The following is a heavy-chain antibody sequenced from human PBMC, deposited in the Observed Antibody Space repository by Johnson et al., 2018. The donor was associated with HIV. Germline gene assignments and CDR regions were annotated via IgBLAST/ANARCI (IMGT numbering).Heavy chain of an antibody. J-gene: IGHJ3*02. Sequence: VQLVESGGGVVQPGRSLRLSCAASGFTFSSYPMHWVRQAPGKGLEWVSVIYSGGSTYYADSVTGRFTISRDNSKNTLYLQMNSLRAEDTAVYYCARDPSRSPGAFDIWGQGTMVTVSS. CDR1: GFTFSSYP. V-gene: IGHV3-66*01. CDR2: IYSGGST. CDR3: ARDPSRSPGAFDI.